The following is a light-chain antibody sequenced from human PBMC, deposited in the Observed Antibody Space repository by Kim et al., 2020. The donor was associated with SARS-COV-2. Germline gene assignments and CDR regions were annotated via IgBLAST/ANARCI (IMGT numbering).Light chain of an antibody. CDR2: KDS. CDR3: YSAADNKGV. Sequence: VSPGQQARIPCSGDDMAKKNYARWFQQKPGQAPVLVIYKDSERPSGIPGRFSGSSSGTTVTLTISGAQVEDEADYYCYSAADNKGVFGTGTKVTVL. J-gene: IGLJ1*01. CDR1: DMAKKNY. V-gene: IGLV3-27*01.